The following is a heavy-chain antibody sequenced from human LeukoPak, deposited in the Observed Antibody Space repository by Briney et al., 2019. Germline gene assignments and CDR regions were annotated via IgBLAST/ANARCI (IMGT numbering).Heavy chain of an antibody. CDR2: TYYRSKWYN. J-gene: IGHJ6*03. CDR3: ARDLLWFGEALVYYYYTDV. D-gene: IGHD3-10*01. CDR1: GDSVSSNSAA. Sequence: SQTLSLTCAISGDSVSSNSAAWNWIRQSPSRGLEWLGRTYYRSKWYNDYAVSVKSRITINPDTSKNQFSLQLNSVTPEDTAVYYCARDLLWFGEALVYYYYTDVWGKGTTVTVSS. V-gene: IGHV6-1*01.